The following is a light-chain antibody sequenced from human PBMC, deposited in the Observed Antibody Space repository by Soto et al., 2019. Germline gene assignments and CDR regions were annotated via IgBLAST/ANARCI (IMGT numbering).Light chain of an antibody. CDR1: SSEVGGSNY. CDR2: DVN. J-gene: IGLJ1*01. Sequence: QSALTQPPSVSNAPGQPVTISCTGTSSEVGGSNYVSWYQQHPGKAPKLVIYDVNKRPSGVPDRFSGSKSGNTASLTISGLQIGDEADYYFCSYAGRNTYVFGTGTKLTVL. CDR3: CSYAGRNTYV. V-gene: IGLV2-11*01.